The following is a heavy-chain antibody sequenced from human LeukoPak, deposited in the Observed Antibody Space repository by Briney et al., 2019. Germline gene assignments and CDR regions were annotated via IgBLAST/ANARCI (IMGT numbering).Heavy chain of an antibody. J-gene: IGHJ4*02. Sequence: PGGSLRLSCAASGFTFSSYWMSWVRQAPGKGLEGVANIKQDGSEKYYVDSVKGRFTISRDNAKNSLYLQMNSLRAEDTAVYYCERDGIDGSYVFDYWGQGTLVTVSS. D-gene: IGHD1-26*01. CDR1: GFTFSSYW. CDR3: ERDGIDGSYVFDY. V-gene: IGHV3-7*01. CDR2: IKQDGSEK.